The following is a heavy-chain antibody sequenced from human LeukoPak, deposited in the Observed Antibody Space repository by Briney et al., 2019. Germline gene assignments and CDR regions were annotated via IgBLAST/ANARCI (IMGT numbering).Heavy chain of an antibody. CDR3: ARDRAVATIGGVDY. CDR1: GYTLTDYY. CDR2: INPNSGGT. Sequence: ASVKVSCKASGYTLTDYYMHWVRQAPGQGLEWMGRINPNSGGTNYAQKFQGRVTMTRDTSIRTAYMELSRLRSDDTAVYYCARDRAVATIGGVDYWGQGTLVTVSS. D-gene: IGHD5-12*01. V-gene: IGHV1-2*06. J-gene: IGHJ4*02.